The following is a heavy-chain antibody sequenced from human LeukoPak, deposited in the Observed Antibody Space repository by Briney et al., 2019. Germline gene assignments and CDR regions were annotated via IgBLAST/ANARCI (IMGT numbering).Heavy chain of an antibody. CDR1: GYSISSGYY. V-gene: IGHV4-38-2*02. J-gene: IGHJ2*01. Sequence: SETLSLTCTVSGYSISSGYYWGWIRQPPGKGLEWIGSIYHSGSTYYNPSLKSRVTISVDTSKNQFSLKLSSVTAANTAVYYCARVRAYYDILTGYYPNWYFDLWGRGTLVTVSS. D-gene: IGHD3-9*01. CDR3: ARVRAYYDILTGYYPNWYFDL. CDR2: IYHSGST.